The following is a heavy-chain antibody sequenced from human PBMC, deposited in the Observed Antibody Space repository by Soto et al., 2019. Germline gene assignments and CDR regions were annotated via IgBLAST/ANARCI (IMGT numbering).Heavy chain of an antibody. V-gene: IGHV1-18*01. CDR1: GYTFTSYG. J-gene: IGHJ3*01. D-gene: IGHD5-12*01. CDR2: ISADNGNT. CDR3: ASEQPYGDYDHGGAFDF. Sequence: QVQLVQSGAEVKKPGASVKVSCKASGYTFTSYGISWVRQAPGQGLEWMGWISADNGNTNYAQKLQGRVTMTTDTARRTAAPELRSRSSADTAAYYCASEQPYGDYDHGGAFDFCSHGRMVTVSS.